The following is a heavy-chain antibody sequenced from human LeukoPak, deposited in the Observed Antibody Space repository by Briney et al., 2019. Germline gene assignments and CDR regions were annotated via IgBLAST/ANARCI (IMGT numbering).Heavy chain of an antibody. D-gene: IGHD5-24*01. CDR2: IVVGSGNT. CDR3: AAELEMATDAFDM. Sequence: TSVKPSRKASGFTFTTAAMEWVRQARGQRPEWIGWIVVGSGNTNYAQKFQDRVTITRDKSTGTAYMELSRLRSDDTAVYYCAAELEMATDAFDMWGEGTMVTVSS. J-gene: IGHJ3*02. V-gene: IGHV1-58*02. CDR1: GFTFTTAA.